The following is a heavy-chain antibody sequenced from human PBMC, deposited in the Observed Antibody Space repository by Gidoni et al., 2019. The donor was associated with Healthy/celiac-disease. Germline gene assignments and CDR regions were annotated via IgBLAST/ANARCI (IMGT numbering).Heavy chain of an antibody. Sequence: EVQLVESGGGLVKPGGSLRLSCAASGFTFSNAWMSWVRQAPGKGLEWVGRIKSKTDGGTTDYAAPVKGRFTISRDDSKNTLYLQMNSLKTEDTAVYYCTTVRYCSSTSCYDGCFDYWGQGTLVTVSS. D-gene: IGHD2-2*01. J-gene: IGHJ4*02. CDR2: IKSKTDGGTT. CDR1: GFTFSNAW. V-gene: IGHV3-15*01. CDR3: TTVRYCSSTSCYDGCFDY.